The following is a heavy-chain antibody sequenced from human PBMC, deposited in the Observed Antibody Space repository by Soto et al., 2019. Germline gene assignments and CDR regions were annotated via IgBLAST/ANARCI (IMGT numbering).Heavy chain of an antibody. CDR3: ARSDDSTSCPLDL. V-gene: IGHV1-2*02. CDR1: GYTFTNYY. J-gene: IGHJ5*02. Sequence: ASVKVSCKASGYTFTNYYMHWLRQAPGQGLEWMGWMNPRSGGPKYAQAFQDRVTMTRDASISTAYMEMTSLRHGDTAVYFCARSDDSTSCPLDLWGPGTLVTV. D-gene: IGHD4-4*01. CDR2: MNPRSGGP.